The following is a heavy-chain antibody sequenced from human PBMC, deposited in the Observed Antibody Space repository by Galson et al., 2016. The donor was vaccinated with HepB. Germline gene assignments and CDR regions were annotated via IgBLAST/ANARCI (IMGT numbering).Heavy chain of an antibody. CDR2: INPGYGDT. CDR1: GYSFTAYT. CDR3: ARGPHDYTNPLYVFDV. Sequence: SVKVSCKASGYSFTAYTLHWVRQAPGQRLEWMGWINPGYGDTKSSQNFQGRVTFTRDTSASKVYMELSSLRSEDTAVYSCARGPHDYTNPLYVFDVWGHGTMVTVSS. V-gene: IGHV1-3*01. D-gene: IGHD4-11*01. J-gene: IGHJ3*01.